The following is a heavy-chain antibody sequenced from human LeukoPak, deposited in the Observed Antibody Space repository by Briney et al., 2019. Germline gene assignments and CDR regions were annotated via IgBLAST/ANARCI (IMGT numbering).Heavy chain of an antibody. Sequence: PGGSLRLSCAASGFTFSSYSMNWVRQAPGKGLEWVSYISSSSSTIYYADSVKGRFTISRDNAKNSLYLQMKSLRDEDTAVYYCARGRYDYDYWGQGTLVTVSS. CDR1: GFTFSSYS. CDR3: ARGRYDYDY. J-gene: IGHJ4*02. V-gene: IGHV3-48*02. D-gene: IGHD3-16*01. CDR2: ISSSSSTI.